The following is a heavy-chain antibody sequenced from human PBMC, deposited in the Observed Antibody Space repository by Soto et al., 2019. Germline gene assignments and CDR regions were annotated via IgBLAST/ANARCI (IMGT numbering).Heavy chain of an antibody. CDR1: GGSISSGGYY. J-gene: IGHJ6*02. CDR2: IYYSGST. D-gene: IGHD6-13*01. V-gene: IGHV4-31*03. CDR3: ARLYSSSWIGRYYCYYGMDV. Sequence: LSLTCTVSGGSISSGGYYWSWIRQHPGKGLEWIGYIYYSGSTYYNPSLKSRVTISVDTSKNQFSLKLSSVTAADTAVYYCARLYSSSWIGRYYCYYGMDVWGQGTTVTVSS.